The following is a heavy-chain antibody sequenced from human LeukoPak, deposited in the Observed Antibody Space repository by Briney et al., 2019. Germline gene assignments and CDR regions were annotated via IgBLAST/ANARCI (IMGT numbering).Heavy chain of an antibody. CDR3: ARFRSGYDLGFDY. J-gene: IGHJ4*02. D-gene: IGHD5-12*01. CDR1: GGSISSYY. Sequence: SETLSLTCTVSGGSISSYYWSWIRQPPGKGLEWIGYIYYSGSTNYNPSLKSRVTISVDTSKNQFSLKLSSVTAADTAVYYCARFRSGYDLGFDYWGQGTLVTVSS. V-gene: IGHV4-59*01. CDR2: IYYSGST.